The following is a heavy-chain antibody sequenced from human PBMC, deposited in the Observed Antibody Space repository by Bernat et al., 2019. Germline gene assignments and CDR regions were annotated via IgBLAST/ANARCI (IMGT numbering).Heavy chain of an antibody. CDR3: ARGRGVYYYYGMDV. V-gene: IGHV4-34*01. CDR1: GGSFSGYY. CDR2: INHSGST. J-gene: IGHJ6*02. Sequence: QVQLQQWGAGLLKPSETLSLTCAVYGGSFSGYYWSWIRQPPGKGLEWIGEINHSGSTNYNPSLKSRVIISVDTSKNQFSLKLSSVTAADTAVYYCARGRGVYYYYGMDVWGQGTTVTVSS.